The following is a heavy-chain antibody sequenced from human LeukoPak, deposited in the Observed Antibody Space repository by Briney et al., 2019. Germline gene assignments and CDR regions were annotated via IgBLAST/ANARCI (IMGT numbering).Heavy chain of an antibody. J-gene: IGHJ4*02. CDR1: GFTFDDYA. V-gene: IGHV3-9*01. CDR3: AKDRSGSCYVGFDY. CDR2: ISWNSGSI. Sequence: GGSLRLSCAASGFTFDDYAMHWVRQAPGKGLEWVSGISWNSGSIGYADSVKGRFTISRDNAKNSLYLQMNSLRAEDTALYYCAKDRSGSCYVGFDYWGQGTLVTVSS. D-gene: IGHD1-26*01.